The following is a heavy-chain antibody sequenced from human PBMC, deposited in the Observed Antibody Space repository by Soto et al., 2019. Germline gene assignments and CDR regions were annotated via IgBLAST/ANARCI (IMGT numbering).Heavy chain of an antibody. CDR1: GFTFSRFW. D-gene: IGHD4-17*01. Sequence: GGSLRLSCAVSGFTFSRFWMGWVRQAPGRGLEWVANIQQDGSEKYYVDSVKGRFTMSKDNVKNSLYLQMDSLGAEDTAVYYCARVRYGGYSYYFDYWGQGALVTVSS. V-gene: IGHV3-7*03. CDR3: ARVRYGGYSYYFDY. CDR2: IQQDGSEK. J-gene: IGHJ4*02.